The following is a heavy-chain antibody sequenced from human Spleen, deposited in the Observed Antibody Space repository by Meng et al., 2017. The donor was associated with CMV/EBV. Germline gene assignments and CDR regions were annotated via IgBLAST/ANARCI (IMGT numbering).Heavy chain of an antibody. Sequence: GGSLRLSCAASGFTFSSYAMNWVRQAPGKGLEWVSTLTGSGGSTYYADSVTGRFTISRDNSKNTLYLQVNSLRAEDTAVYYCARTIRQIVVVPTPISNRNYYYYGMDVWGQGTTVTVSS. CDR1: GFTFSSYA. D-gene: IGHD2-2*02. CDR3: ARTIRQIVVVPTPISNRNYYYYGMDV. J-gene: IGHJ6*02. V-gene: IGHV3-23*01. CDR2: LTGSGGST.